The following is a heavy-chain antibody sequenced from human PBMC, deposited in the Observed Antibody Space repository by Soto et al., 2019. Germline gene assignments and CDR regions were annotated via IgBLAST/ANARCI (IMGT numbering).Heavy chain of an antibody. V-gene: IGHV4-59*11. CDR3: ARGRGYSYGYFFDY. Sequence: SETLSLTCTVSGGSIGGRYWGWIRQPPGKGLEWIGYVYYSGSPTSNPSLKSPVTMSAETSKNQLSLKLSSVTAADTAVYYCARGRGYSYGYFFDYGGQGTLGTVS. CDR2: VYYSGSP. J-gene: IGHJ4*02. CDR1: GGSIGGRY. D-gene: IGHD5-18*01.